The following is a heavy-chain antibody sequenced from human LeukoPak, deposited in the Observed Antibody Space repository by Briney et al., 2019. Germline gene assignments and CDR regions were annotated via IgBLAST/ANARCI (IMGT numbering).Heavy chain of an antibody. J-gene: IGHJ5*02. CDR2: INPNSGGT. V-gene: IGHV1-2*06. D-gene: IGHD2-2*01. CDR3: ARDLFSTSWRNENWFDP. Sequence: ASVKVSCKASGYTFTGYYMHWVRQAPGQGLELMGRINPNSGGTNYAQKFQGRVTMTRDTSISTAYMELSRLRSDDTAVYYCARDLFSTSWRNENWFDPWGQGTLVTVSS. CDR1: GYTFTGYY.